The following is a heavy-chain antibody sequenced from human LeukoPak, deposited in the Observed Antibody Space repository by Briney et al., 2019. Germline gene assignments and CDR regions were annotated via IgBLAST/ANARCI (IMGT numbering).Heavy chain of an antibody. Sequence: ASVKVSCKASGYTITGYYMHWVRQAPGQGLEWMGWINPNSGGTNYAQKFQGRVTMTRDTSISTAYMELSRLRSDDTAVYYCARAGMGAYYDSSGYYWYWGQGTLVTVSS. CDR2: INPNSGGT. V-gene: IGHV1-2*02. J-gene: IGHJ4*02. CDR3: ARAGMGAYYDSSGYYWY. CDR1: GYTITGYY. D-gene: IGHD3-22*01.